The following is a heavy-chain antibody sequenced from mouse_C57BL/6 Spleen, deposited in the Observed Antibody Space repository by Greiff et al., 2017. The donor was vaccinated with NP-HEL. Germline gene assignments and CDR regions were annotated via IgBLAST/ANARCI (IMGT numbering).Heavy chain of an antibody. CDR1: GYTFTSYW. D-gene: IGHD2-3*01. J-gene: IGHJ3*01. V-gene: IGHV1-61*01. Sequence: VQLQQPGAELVRPGSSVKLSCKASGYTFTSYWMDWVKQRPGQGLEWIGNIYPSDSETHYNQKFKDKATLTVDKSSSTAYMQLSSLTSEDSAVYYCARLGYSWFADWGQGTLVTVSA. CDR3: ARLGYSWFAD. CDR2: IYPSDSET.